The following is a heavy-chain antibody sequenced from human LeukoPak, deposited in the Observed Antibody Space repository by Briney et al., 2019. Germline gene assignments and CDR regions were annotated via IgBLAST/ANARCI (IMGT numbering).Heavy chain of an antibody. CDR3: TGNYYGSGSYADFDY. V-gene: IGHV3-73*01. J-gene: IGHJ4*02. Sequence: GGSLRLSCAASGFTFSGSALHWVRQAFGKGLEWVGRIRSTANGYATAYAASVKGRFTISRDDSKNTAYLQMDSLKTEDTAVYYCTGNYYGSGSYADFDYWGQGTLVTVSS. CDR2: IRSTANGYAT. CDR1: GFTFSGSA. D-gene: IGHD3-10*01.